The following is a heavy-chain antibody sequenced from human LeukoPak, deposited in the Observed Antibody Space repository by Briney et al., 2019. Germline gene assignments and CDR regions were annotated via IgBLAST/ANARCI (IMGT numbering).Heavy chain of an antibody. Sequence: SETLSLTCTVSGGSISSSSYYWGWIRQPPGKGLEWIGSIYYSGSTYYNPSLKSRVTISVDTSKNQFSLKLSSVTAADTAVYYCARHPSNYGDYYWFDPWGQGTLVTVSS. CDR3: ARHPSNYGDYYWFDP. D-gene: IGHD4-17*01. V-gene: IGHV4-39*01. J-gene: IGHJ5*02. CDR2: IYYSGST. CDR1: GGSISSSSYY.